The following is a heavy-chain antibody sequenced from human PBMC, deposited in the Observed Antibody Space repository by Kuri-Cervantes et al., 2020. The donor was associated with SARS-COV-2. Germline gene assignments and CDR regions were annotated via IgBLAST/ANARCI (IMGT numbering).Heavy chain of an antibody. CDR2: INHGGGT. D-gene: IGHD3-3*01. CDR3: ARGVRFLDPKYYYFYYYMDV. J-gene: IGHJ6*03. CDR1: GGSFSGYY. Sequence: SQTLSLTCAVYGGSFSGYYWSWIRQPPGKGLEWIGEINHGGGTNYNPSLMSRVTISVDTSKNQFSLKLRSVTAADTAVYYCARGVRFLDPKYYYFYYYMDVWGKGTTVTVSS. V-gene: IGHV4-34*01.